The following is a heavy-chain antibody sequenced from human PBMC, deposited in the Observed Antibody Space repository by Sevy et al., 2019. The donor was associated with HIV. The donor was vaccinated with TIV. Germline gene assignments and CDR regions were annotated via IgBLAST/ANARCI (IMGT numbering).Heavy chain of an antibody. D-gene: IGHD3-9*01. CDR1: GFTFSSYS. V-gene: IGHV3-48*02. CDR3: ARDPAEPEYYDILTGYKKVFDY. Sequence: GGSLRLSCAASGFTFSSYSMNWVRQAPGKGLEWVSYISSSSSTIYYADSVKGRFTISRENAKNSLYLQMNSLRDEDTAVYYCARDPAEPEYYDILTGYKKVFDYWGQGTLVTVSS. J-gene: IGHJ4*02. CDR2: ISSSSSTI.